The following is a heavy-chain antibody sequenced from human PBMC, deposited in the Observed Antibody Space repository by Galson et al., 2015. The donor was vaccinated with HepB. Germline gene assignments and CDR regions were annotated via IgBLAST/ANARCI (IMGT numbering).Heavy chain of an antibody. D-gene: IGHD5-12*01. J-gene: IGHJ5*02. V-gene: IGHV4-59*01. CDR3: ARLTGYDFYIWFDP. CDR1: GGSISSNY. Sequence: LSLTCTVSGGSISSNYWSWLRQPPGKGPEWIAYISDSGTTDYNPSLRSRVHISIDTSRNQFSLKLSSVTAADTALYYCARLTGYDFYIWFDPWGQGTRVTVSS. CDR2: ISDSGTT.